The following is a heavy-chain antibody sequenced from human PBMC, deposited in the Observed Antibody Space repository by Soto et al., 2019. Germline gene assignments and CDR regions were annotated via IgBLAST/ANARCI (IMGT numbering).Heavy chain of an antibody. V-gene: IGHV1-69*01. Sequence: QVQLVQSGAEVKKPGSSVKVSCKASGGTFSSYAISWVRQAPGQGLEWMGGIIPIFGTANYAQKLQGRVTITADESTSTAYMELSSLRSEDTAVYYCARSPPQNPFSWYFQHWGQGTLVTVSS. CDR1: GGTFSSYA. J-gene: IGHJ1*01. CDR2: IIPIFGTA. CDR3: ARSPPQNPFSWYFQH. D-gene: IGHD2-15*01.